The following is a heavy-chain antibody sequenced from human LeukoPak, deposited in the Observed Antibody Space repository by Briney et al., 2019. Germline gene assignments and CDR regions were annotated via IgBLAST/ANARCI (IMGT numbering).Heavy chain of an antibody. CDR2: ISGSGGST. Sequence: GGSLRLSCAGSGFIFRNYGMHWVRQAPGKGLEWVSAISGSGGSTYYADSVKGRFTISRDNSQNTLYLQMNSLRAEDTAVYYCARDNEPRLQDCYYYDMDVWGQGTTVTVSS. D-gene: IGHD5-24*01. CDR3: ARDNEPRLQDCYYYDMDV. CDR1: GFIFRNYG. J-gene: IGHJ6*02. V-gene: IGHV3-23*01.